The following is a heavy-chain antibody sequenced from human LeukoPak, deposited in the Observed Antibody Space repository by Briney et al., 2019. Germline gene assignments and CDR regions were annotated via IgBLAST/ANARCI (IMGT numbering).Heavy chain of an antibody. V-gene: IGHV1-69*06. CDR1: ADTFSRYA. J-gene: IGHJ6*03. Sequence: GSSVKVSCKASADTFSRYAISWVRQAPGQGLESMGRIIPKFGTAKYAQRFRGRVTITADKSTTTAYMELSSLRSEDTAVYYCARAIYYDVMTGYYNYYSYYMDVWGDGTTVTVSS. D-gene: IGHD3-9*01. CDR2: IIPKFGTA. CDR3: ARAIYYDVMTGYYNYYSYYMDV.